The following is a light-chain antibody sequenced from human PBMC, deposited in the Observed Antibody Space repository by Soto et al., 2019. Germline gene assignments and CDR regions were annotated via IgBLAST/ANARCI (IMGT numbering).Light chain of an antibody. Sequence: SVLAQPPPMSWTPGQGVTNPCSGNTPNIGENTVAWFQQLPGTAPKVLIYVTDRRPSGVPDRFSGSKSGTSAYLAISGLQSEDEADYYCAAWDVTLNGHVFGTGTKVTVL. V-gene: IGLV1-44*01. J-gene: IGLJ1*01. CDR2: VTD. CDR3: AAWDVTLNGHV. CDR1: TPNIGENT.